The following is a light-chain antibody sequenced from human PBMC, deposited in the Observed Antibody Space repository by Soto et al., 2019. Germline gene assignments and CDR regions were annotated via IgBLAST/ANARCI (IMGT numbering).Light chain of an antibody. CDR1: QSINSQ. CDR3: QQRWSWPLT. Sequence: EIVLTQSPATLSLSPGERPTLSCRASQSINSQLAWYQQKPGQAPRLLIYDASNRATGIPARFSGSETWTDFTLTISSLEPEDSAVYYCQQRWSWPLTFGGGTKVDI. CDR2: DAS. J-gene: IGKJ4*01. V-gene: IGKV3-11*01.